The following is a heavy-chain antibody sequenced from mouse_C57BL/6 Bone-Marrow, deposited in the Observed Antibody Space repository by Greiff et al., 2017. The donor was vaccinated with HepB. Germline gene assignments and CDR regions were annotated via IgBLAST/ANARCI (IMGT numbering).Heavy chain of an antibody. D-gene: IGHD1-1*01. CDR3: ARENPPYYYGSSYGAY. CDR1: GFTFSSYP. V-gene: IGHV5-4*01. Sequence: EVMLVESGGGLVKPGGSLKLSCAASGFTFSSYPMSWVRQTPEKRLEWVATISDGGSYTYYPDNVKGRFTISRDNAKNNLYLQMSHLKSEDTAMYYCARENPPYYYGSSYGAYWGQGTLVTVSA. CDR2: ISDGGSYT. J-gene: IGHJ3*01.